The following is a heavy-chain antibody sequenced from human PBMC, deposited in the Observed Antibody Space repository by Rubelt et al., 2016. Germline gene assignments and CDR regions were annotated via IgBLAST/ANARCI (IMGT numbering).Heavy chain of an antibody. V-gene: IGHV1-18*01. D-gene: IGHD6-13*01. Sequence: QVQLVQSGAEVKKPGASVKVSCKASGYTFTSYGISWVRQAPGQGLEWMGWISAYNGHTNYAQKLQGRVTMTTDTSTSTADMALRSLRADDTAVYYCAREVKAAYAFDIWGQGTMVTVSS. CDR1: GYTFTSYG. CDR3: AREVKAAYAFDI. CDR2: ISAYNGHT. J-gene: IGHJ3*02.